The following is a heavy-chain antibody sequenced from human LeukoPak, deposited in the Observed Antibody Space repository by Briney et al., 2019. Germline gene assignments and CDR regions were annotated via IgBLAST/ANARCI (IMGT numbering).Heavy chain of an antibody. Sequence: SQTLSLTCAISGDIVSSNSVTWNWIRQSPSRGLEWLGRTYYRSTWYNDYAVSVRGRITVNPDTSKNQFSLHLNSVTPEDTADYYCAGRLTQYDCFDPWGQGILVTVSS. V-gene: IGHV6-1*01. J-gene: IGHJ5*02. D-gene: IGHD2-2*01. CDR2: TYYRSTWYN. CDR1: GDIVSSNSVT. CDR3: AGRLTQYDCFDP.